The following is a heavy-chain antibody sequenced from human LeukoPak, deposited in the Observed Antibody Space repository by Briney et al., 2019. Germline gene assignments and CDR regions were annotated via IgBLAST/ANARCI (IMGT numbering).Heavy chain of an antibody. CDR1: GFTFSSYG. V-gene: IGHV3-30*18. J-gene: IGHJ4*02. CDR3: AKAPAGYLPYT. Sequence: GGSLRLSCAASGFTFSSYGMHWVRQAPGKGLEWVAVISYDGSNKYYADSVKGRFTISRDNSKNTLYLQMNSLRAEDTAVYYCAKAPAGYLPYTWGQGTLVTVSS. CDR2: ISYDGSNK. D-gene: IGHD1-1*01.